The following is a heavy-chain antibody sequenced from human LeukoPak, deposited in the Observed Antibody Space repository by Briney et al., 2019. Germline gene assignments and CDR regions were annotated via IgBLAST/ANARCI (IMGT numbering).Heavy chain of an antibody. CDR3: ATAEWEYFYFDS. CDR1: GGSVTGGGYY. V-gene: IGHV4-31*03. J-gene: IGHJ4*02. Sequence: KPSETLSLTCSVSGGSVTGGGYYWSWIRQHPGKGLEWIGFASYSGGTYYNPSLMGRITISVDRSQNQFSLRMRDVTAADTAVYFCATAEWEYFYFDSWGQGALVAVSS. CDR2: ASYSGGT. D-gene: IGHD1-26*01.